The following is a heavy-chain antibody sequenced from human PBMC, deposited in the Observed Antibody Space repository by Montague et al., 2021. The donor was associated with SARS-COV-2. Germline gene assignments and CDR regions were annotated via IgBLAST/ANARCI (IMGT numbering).Heavy chain of an antibody. CDR3: ARSITLPAVLAS. Sequence: RSLSLSASGFTVNTNFMTWVRQAPGKGLEWISIIYSGGITYYADSAKGRFTISRDDSKNTVYLQMNSLRAEDTATYFCARSITLPAVLASWGQGTLVTVSS. CDR2: IYSGGIT. CDR1: GFTVNTNF. J-gene: IGHJ5*02. V-gene: IGHV3-53*01. D-gene: IGHD2/OR15-2a*01.